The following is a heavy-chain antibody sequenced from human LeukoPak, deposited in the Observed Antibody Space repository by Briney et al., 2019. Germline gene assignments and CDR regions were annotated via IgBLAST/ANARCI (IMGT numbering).Heavy chain of an antibody. CDR2: INPNSGGT. CDR3: ARSALRYFNWLLLRDNWFDP. D-gene: IGHD3-9*01. Sequence: ASVKVSCKASGYTFTGYYMHWVRQAPGQGLEWMGWINPNSGGTNYAQKFQGRVTMTRDTSISTAYMELSRLRSDDTAVYYCARSALRYFNWLLLRDNWFDPWGQGTLVTVSS. V-gene: IGHV1-2*02. J-gene: IGHJ5*02. CDR1: GYTFTGYY.